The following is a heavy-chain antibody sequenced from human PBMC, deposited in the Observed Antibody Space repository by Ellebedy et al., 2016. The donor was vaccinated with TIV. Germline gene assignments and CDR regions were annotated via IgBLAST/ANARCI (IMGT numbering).Heavy chain of an antibody. CDR2: IYSGGST. CDR3: ARDSAPSLVSAYYYDSSGYPRYGMDV. J-gene: IGHJ6*02. CDR1: GFTVSSNY. Sequence: PGGSLRLSCAASGFTVSSNYMSWVRQAPGKGLEWVSVIYSGGSTYYADSVKGRFTISRDNSKNTLYLQMNSLRAEDTAVYYCARDSAPSLVSAYYYDSSGYPRYGMDVWGQGTTVTVSS. V-gene: IGHV3-53*01. D-gene: IGHD3-22*01.